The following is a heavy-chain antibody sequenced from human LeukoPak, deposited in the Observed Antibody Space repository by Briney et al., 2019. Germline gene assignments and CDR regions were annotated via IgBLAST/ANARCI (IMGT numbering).Heavy chain of an antibody. CDR2: IYYSGST. J-gene: IGHJ4*02. CDR3: ARDGRGLQPL. D-gene: IGHD5-24*01. Sequence: PSETLSLTCTVSGGSISSSSYYWGWIRQPPGKGLEWIGSIYYSGSTYYNPSLKSRVTISVDTSKNQFSLKLSSVTAADTAVYYCARDGRGLQPLWGQGTLVTVS. V-gene: IGHV4-39*07. CDR1: GGSISSSSYY.